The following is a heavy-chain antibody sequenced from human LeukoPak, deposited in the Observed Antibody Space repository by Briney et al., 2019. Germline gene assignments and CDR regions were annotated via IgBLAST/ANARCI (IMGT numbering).Heavy chain of an antibody. CDR3: ARGQGLTAPPPYGLDV. D-gene: IGHD5-18*01. CDR2: IIPVLNIT. CDR1: GGTFSTSA. J-gene: IGHJ6*02. V-gene: IGHV1-69*04. Sequence: SVRVSCMASGGTFSTSAITWVRQAPGQGLEWMGRIIPVLNITTYAQRFQGRVTITADTSTSTVYMELSSLRSEETAVYYCARGQGLTAPPPYGLDVWGQGTTVIVSS.